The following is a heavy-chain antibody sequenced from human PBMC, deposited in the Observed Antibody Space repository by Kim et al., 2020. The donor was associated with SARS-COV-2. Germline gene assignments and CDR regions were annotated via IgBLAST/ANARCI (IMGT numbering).Heavy chain of an antibody. V-gene: IGHV3-53*01. CDR1: GFTVSSNY. J-gene: IGHJ3*02. Sequence: GGSLRLSCAASGFTVSSNYMSWVRQAPGKGLEWVSVIYSGGSTYYADSVKGRFTISRDNSKNTLYLQMNSLRAEDTAVYYCARGSDILTGSDGGAFDIWGQGTMVTVSS. D-gene: IGHD3-9*01. CDR2: IYSGGST. CDR3: ARGSDILTGSDGGAFDI.